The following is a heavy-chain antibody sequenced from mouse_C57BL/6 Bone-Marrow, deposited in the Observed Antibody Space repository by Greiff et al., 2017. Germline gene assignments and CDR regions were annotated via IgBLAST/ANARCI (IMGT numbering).Heavy chain of an antibody. CDR1: GFSLTSSG. Sequence: VMLVESGPGLVQPSQSLSITCTVSGFSLTSSGVHWVRQSPGKGLECLCVIWSGGSTDYTAAFISRLSISKDNSKSQVFFKMNSLQADDTAIYYCARIKLPYFDYWGQGTTLTVSS. J-gene: IGHJ2*01. V-gene: IGHV2-2*01. CDR2: IWSGGST. CDR3: ARIKLPYFDY.